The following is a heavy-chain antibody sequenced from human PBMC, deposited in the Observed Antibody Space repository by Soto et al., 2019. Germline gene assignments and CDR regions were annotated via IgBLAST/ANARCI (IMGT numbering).Heavy chain of an antibody. V-gene: IGHV3-21*02. D-gene: IGHD6-19*01. CDR3: ARAASSGWYEADYFDY. CDR2: ISGSSAYI. J-gene: IGHJ4*02. CDR1: GFTFNTYS. Sequence: EVQLVESGGGLVKPGGSLRLSCAASGFTFNTYSMNWVRQAPGKGLEWVSSISGSSAYIYYADSVKGRFTISRDNPKNSLYLQMNSLRVEDTAVYYCARAASSGWYEADYFDYWGQGTLVTVSS.